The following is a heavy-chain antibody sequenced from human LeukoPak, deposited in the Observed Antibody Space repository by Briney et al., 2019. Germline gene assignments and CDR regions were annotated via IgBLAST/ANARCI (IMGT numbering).Heavy chain of an antibody. CDR3: GRGGGLDV. CDR1: GFTFSSYW. CDR2: INHNGNVN. J-gene: IGHJ6*02. Sequence: GGSLRLSCAASGFTFSSYWMNWARQAPGKGLEWVASINHNGNVNYYVDSVKGRFTISRDNAKNSLYLQMSNLRAEDTAVYFWGRGGGLDVWGQGATVTVSS. V-gene: IGHV3-7*03. D-gene: IGHD3-16*01.